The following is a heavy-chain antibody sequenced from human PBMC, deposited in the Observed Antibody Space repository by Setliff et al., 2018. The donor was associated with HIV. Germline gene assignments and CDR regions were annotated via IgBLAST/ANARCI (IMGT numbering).Heavy chain of an antibody. CDR3: AKDNLYGGNSAVFDY. CDR1: GFTVSTYY. J-gene: IGHJ4*02. Sequence: PGGSLRLSCAASGFTVSTYYMSWVRQAPGKGLEWVSTIYSGGSTYHADSVKGRFTISRDNSKNTLYLQMNSLRAEDTAVYYCAKDNLYGGNSAVFDYWGQGTLVTVSS. D-gene: IGHD4-17*01. CDR2: IYSGGST. V-gene: IGHV3-66*02.